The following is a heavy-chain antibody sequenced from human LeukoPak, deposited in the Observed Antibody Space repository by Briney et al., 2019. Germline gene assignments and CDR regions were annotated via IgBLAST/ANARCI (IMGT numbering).Heavy chain of an antibody. CDR1: GGSISSYY. J-gene: IGHJ4*02. CDR3: ARDPGSWTFYDY. Sequence: PSETLSLTCTVSGGSISSYYWSWIRQPPGKGLEWIGYIYYSGTTNYNPSLKSRVTISVDTSKNQFSLKLSSVTAADTAVYYCARDPGSWTFYDYWGRGTLVTVSS. CDR2: IYYSGTT. D-gene: IGHD6-13*01. V-gene: IGHV4-59*12.